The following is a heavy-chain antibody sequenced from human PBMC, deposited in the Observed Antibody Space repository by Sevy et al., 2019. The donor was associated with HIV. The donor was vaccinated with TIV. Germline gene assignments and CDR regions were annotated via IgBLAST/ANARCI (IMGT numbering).Heavy chain of an antibody. CDR2: ISSSGSTI. D-gene: IGHD6-6*01. V-gene: IGHV3-11*01. Sequence: GGSLRLSCAASGFTFSDYYISWIRQAPGKGLEWVSYISSSGSTIYYTDSVKGRFTISRDNAKNSLYLQMNSLRVEDTAVYYCAREDIADRHFDYWGQGTLVTVSS. CDR3: AREDIADRHFDY. J-gene: IGHJ4*02. CDR1: GFTFSDYY.